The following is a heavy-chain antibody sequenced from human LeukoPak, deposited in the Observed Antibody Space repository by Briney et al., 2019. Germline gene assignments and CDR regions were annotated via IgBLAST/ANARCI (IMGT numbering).Heavy chain of an antibody. J-gene: IGHJ4*02. CDR3: ARDQYSSSPYYFDY. V-gene: IGHV3-21*01. CDR2: ISSSSNYI. D-gene: IGHD6-6*01. Sequence: GGSLRLSCAASGFTFNSYSMDWVRQAPGKGLEWVSSISSSSNYIYYADSVKGRFTISRDNAKNSLYLQMNSLRAEDTAVYYCARDQYSSSPYYFDYWGQGTLVTVSS. CDR1: GFTFNSYS.